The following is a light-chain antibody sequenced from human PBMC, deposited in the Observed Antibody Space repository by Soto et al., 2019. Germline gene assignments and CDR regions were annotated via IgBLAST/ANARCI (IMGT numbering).Light chain of an antibody. CDR3: AAWDDSLNGFV. V-gene: IGLV1-44*01. Sequence: QSVLTQPPSASGTPGQRVTISCSGSSSNIGGNTVSWYQQLPGTAPKLLIHTNDQRPSGVPDRFSGSKSGTSASLAISGLQSEDEADYCCAAWDDSLNGFVFGTGTKLTVL. CDR2: TND. J-gene: IGLJ1*01. CDR1: SSNIGGNT.